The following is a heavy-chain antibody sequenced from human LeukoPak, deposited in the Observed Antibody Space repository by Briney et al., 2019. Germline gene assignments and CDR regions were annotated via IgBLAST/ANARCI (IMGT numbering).Heavy chain of an antibody. V-gene: IGHV1-18*01. J-gene: IGHJ4*01. CDR2: ITAYNGNR. D-gene: IGHD1-1*01. CDR1: GYTFSNYG. Sequence: ASVKVSCKTSGYTFSNYGISWVRQAPGQGLEWMGWITAYNGNRLYAQRFTGRITLTTDTSTSTSYMELRSLEYDDTAIYYCARDNDKVVDHWGQGTLVTVSS. CDR3: ARDNDKVVDH.